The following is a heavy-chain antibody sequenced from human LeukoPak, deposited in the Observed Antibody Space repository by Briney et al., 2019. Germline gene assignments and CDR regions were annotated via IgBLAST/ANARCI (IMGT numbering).Heavy chain of an antibody. CDR3: AKAVLRFLEWFSPPDY. J-gene: IGHJ4*02. D-gene: IGHD3-3*01. Sequence: PSETLSLTCAVYGGSFSGYYWSWIRQPPGKGLEWIGEINHSGSTNYNPSLKSRATISLDTSTNQFSLELSSVTAADTAVYYCAKAVLRFLEWFSPPDYWGQGTLVTVSS. CDR1: GGSFSGYY. V-gene: IGHV4-34*01. CDR2: INHSGST.